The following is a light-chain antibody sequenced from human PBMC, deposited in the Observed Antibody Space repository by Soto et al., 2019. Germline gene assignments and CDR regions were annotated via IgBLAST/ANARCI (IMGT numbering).Light chain of an antibody. CDR2: DAS. CDR1: QSVDSSY. V-gene: IGKV3-11*01. J-gene: IGKJ1*01. CDR3: QQCNNWPQWT. Sequence: NVLTQFPSPPSFSSGEKATPFSRAIQSVDSSYLAWYQQKPGQAPRLLIYDASNRATGIPPRFSGSGSGTDFTLTISSLEPEDFAVYYCQQCNNWPQWTFGQGTKVDIK.